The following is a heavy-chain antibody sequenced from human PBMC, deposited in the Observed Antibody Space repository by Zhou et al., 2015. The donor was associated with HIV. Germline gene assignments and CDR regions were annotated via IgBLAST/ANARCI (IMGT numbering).Heavy chain of an antibody. V-gene: IGHV1-69*01. D-gene: IGHD3-22*01. J-gene: IGHJ4*02. Sequence: QVQLVQSGAEVRKPGSSVKVSCKASGGTFSSYAIGWVRQAPGEGLEWMGGIIPTLGTAQYAQKFQGRVTITADASTSTVYMELSSLRFEDTAVYYCARDRPRHYYDSSGYYSTFDYWGQGTLVTVSS. CDR1: GGTFSSYA. CDR2: IIPTLGTA. CDR3: ARDRPRHYYDSSGYYSTFDY.